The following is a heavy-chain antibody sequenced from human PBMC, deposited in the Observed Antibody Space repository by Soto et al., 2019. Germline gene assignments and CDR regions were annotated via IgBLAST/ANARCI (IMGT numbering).Heavy chain of an antibody. CDR1: GGSISSYY. V-gene: IGHV4-59*01. D-gene: IGHD3-3*01. J-gene: IGHJ5*02. CDR3: ARGVLRFLEWSQGWFDP. CDR2: IYYSGST. Sequence: SSETLSLTCTVSGGSISSYYWSWIRQPPGKGLEWIGYIYYSGSTNYNPSLKSRVTISVDTSKNQFSLKLSSVTAADTAVYYCARGVLRFLEWSQGWFDPWGQGTLVTVSS.